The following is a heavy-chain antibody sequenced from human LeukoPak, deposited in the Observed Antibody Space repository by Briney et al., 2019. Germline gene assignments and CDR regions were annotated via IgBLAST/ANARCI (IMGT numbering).Heavy chain of an antibody. D-gene: IGHD3-10*01. J-gene: IGHJ4*02. CDR2: IYYSGST. CDR3: ARAQGETYYYGSGSYVYYFDY. Sequence: PSETLSLTCTVSGGSISSYYWSSIRQPPGKGLEWIGYIYYSGSTNYNPSLKSRVTISVDTSKNQFSLKLSSVTAADTAVYYCARAQGETYYYGSGSYVYYFDYWGQGTLVTVSS. CDR1: GGSISSYY. V-gene: IGHV4-59*01.